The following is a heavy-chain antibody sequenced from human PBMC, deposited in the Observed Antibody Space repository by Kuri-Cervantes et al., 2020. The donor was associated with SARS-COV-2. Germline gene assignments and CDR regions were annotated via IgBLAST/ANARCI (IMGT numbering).Heavy chain of an antibody. CDR1: GYTFTNYG. V-gene: IGHV1-69*13. Sequence: SVKVSCKASGYTFTNYGLSWVRQAPGQGLEWMGGIIPIFGTANYAQKFQGRVTITADESTSTAYMELSSLRSEDTAVYYCARTCGMVGNLRYYYYYMDVWGKGTTVTVSS. J-gene: IGHJ6*03. CDR3: ARTCGMVGNLRYYYYYMDV. CDR2: IIPIFGTA. D-gene: IGHD1-26*01.